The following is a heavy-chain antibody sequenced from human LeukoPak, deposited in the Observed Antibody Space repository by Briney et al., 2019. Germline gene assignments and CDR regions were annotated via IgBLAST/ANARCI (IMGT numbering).Heavy chain of an antibody. V-gene: IGHV7-4-1*02. CDR1: GYTFTSYA. J-gene: IGHJ5*02. CDR3: ARGPGGVYYDFWRGQNWFDP. CDR2: INTNTGNP. Sequence: EASVKVSCKASGYTFTSYAMNWVRQAPGQGLEWMGWINTNTGNPTYAQGFTGRFVFSLDTSISTAYLQISSLKAEDTAVYYCARGPGGVYYDFWRGQNWFDPWGQGTLVTVSS. D-gene: IGHD3-3*01.